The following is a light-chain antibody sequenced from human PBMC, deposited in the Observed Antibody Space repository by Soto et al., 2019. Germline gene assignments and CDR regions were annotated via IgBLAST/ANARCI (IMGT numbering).Light chain of an antibody. Sequence: QSALTQPASVSGSPGQSITISCTGTSSDVGSYNLVSWYQQHPGKAPKLMIYEVSNRPSGVSNRFSGSKSGNTASLTISGLQAEEEADYYCSSYTSSSTRVFGGGTKVTVL. J-gene: IGLJ3*02. CDR2: EVS. CDR3: SSYTSSSTRV. CDR1: SSDVGSYNL. V-gene: IGLV2-14*02.